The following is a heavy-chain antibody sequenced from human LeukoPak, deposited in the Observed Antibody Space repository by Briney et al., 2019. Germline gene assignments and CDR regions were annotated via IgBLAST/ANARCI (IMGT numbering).Heavy chain of an antibody. CDR2: IQGDGSNT. Sequence: GGSLRLSCVASGFTCSKNWMHWVRHAPGKGLVWVSRIQGDGSNTNYADSVKGRFSISRDNAKNTVELQMNSLRAEDTGIYYCARGTSAGGPISPFEFWGEGTVVRVSS. CDR3: ARGTSAGGPISPFEF. J-gene: IGHJ4*02. CDR1: GFTCSKNW. V-gene: IGHV3-74*01. D-gene: IGHD6-13*01.